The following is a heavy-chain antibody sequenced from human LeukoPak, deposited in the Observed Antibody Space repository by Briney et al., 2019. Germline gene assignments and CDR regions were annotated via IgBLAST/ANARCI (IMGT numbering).Heavy chain of an antibody. V-gene: IGHV4-34*01. Sequence: PSETLSLTCAVYGGSFSGYYWSWIRQPPGNGLEWIGEINHSGSTNYNPSLKSRVTISVDTSKNQFSLKLSSVTAADTAVYYCANTPDGVAGTFDYWGQGTLVTVSS. D-gene: IGHD6-19*01. CDR1: GGSFSGYY. CDR2: INHSGST. J-gene: IGHJ4*02. CDR3: ANTPDGVAGTFDY.